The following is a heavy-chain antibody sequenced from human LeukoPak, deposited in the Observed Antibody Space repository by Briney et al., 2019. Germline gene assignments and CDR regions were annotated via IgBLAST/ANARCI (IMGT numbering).Heavy chain of an antibody. CDR1: GGSISSYY. D-gene: IGHD3-10*01. CDR2: IYYSGST. V-gene: IGHV4-59*01. Sequence: PSETLSLTCTVSGGSISSYYWSWIRQPPGKGLEWIGYIYYSGSTNYNPSLKSRVTISVDTSKNQFSLKLSSVTAADTAAYYCARGYYYGSGEDWGQGTMVTVSS. J-gene: IGHJ3*01. CDR3: ARGYYYGSGED.